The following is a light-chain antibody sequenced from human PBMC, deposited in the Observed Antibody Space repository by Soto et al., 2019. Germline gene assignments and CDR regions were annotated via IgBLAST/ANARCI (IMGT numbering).Light chain of an antibody. CDR2: EVN. Sequence: QSALTQPPSASGSPGQSVAISCTGTSRDVGASDYVSWYQQHSGKAPKLLLYEVNKRPSGVPDRFSGSKSDNTASLTVSALQADDEADYYCLSHSGSSNVLGTGTKVTVL. CDR1: SRDVGASDY. J-gene: IGLJ1*01. CDR3: LSHSGSSNV. V-gene: IGLV2-8*01.